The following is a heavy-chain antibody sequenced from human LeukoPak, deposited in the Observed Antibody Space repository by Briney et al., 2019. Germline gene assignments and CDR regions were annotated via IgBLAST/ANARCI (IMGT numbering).Heavy chain of an antibody. Sequence: GGSLRLSCAASGFTFSSYVMHWVRQAPGKGLEWVAVISYDGSNKYYADSLKGRFTISRDNSKNTLYPQMNSLRAEDTAVYSCAKALLWFGELRSEHYFDYWGQGSLVTVSS. V-gene: IGHV3-30*18. CDR2: ISYDGSNK. D-gene: IGHD3-10*01. CDR1: GFTFSSYV. J-gene: IGHJ4*02. CDR3: AKALLWFGELRSEHYFDY.